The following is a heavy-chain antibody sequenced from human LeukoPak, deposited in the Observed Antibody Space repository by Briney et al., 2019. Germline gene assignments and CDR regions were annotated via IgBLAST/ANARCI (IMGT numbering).Heavy chain of an antibody. CDR3: ARDPSIAAAAINWFDP. Sequence: VASVTVSCKASGGTFSSYAISWVRQAPGQGLEWMGRIIPIFGIANYAQKFQGRVTITADKSTSTAYMELSSLRSEDTAVYYCARDPSIAAAAINWFDPWGQGTLVTVSS. D-gene: IGHD6-13*01. CDR2: IIPIFGIA. CDR1: GGTFSSYA. V-gene: IGHV1-69*04. J-gene: IGHJ5*02.